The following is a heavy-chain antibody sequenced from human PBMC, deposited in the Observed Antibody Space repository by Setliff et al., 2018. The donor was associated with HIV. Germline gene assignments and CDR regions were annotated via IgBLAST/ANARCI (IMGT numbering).Heavy chain of an antibody. CDR1: GYSFTDFW. J-gene: IGHJ4*02. CDR2: IYPGDSDT. CDR3: AREHRLCSGERCVLPDY. D-gene: IGHD2-15*01. Sequence: GESLKISCKGSGYSFTDFWIGWVRQMPVKGLEWMGIIYPGDSDTTYSPSFQGQVTVSVDKSINTAYLQWSSLKASDTATYYCAREHRLCSGERCVLPDYWGQGTLVTVSS. V-gene: IGHV5-51*01.